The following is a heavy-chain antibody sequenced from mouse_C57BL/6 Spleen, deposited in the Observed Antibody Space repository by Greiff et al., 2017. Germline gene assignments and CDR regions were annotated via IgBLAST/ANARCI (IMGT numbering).Heavy chain of an antibody. J-gene: IGHJ2*01. CDR2: IDPSDSYT. CDR1: GYTFPSYW. Sequence: QVQLKQPGAELVMPGASVKLSCKASGYTFPSYWMHWVKQRPGQGLEWIGEIDPSDSYTNYNQKCKGKSTLTVDKSSSPAYMQLSSLTSEDSAVYYCARSVDYFDYWGQGTTLTVSS. V-gene: IGHV1-69*01. D-gene: IGHD1-1*01. CDR3: ARSVDYFDY.